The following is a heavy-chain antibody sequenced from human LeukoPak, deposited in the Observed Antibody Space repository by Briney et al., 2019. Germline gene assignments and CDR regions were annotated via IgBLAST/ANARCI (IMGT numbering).Heavy chain of an antibody. V-gene: IGHV1-3*01. Sequence: ASVKVSCKASGYTFTSYAMHWVRQAPGQRLEWMGWINAGNGNTKYSQKFQGRVTITRDTSASTVYMELSSLRSEDTAVYYCARILCSSITCYTGFDYWGQGTLVTVSS. CDR1: GYTFTSYA. CDR2: INAGNGNT. D-gene: IGHD2-2*02. CDR3: ARILCSSITCYTGFDY. J-gene: IGHJ4*02.